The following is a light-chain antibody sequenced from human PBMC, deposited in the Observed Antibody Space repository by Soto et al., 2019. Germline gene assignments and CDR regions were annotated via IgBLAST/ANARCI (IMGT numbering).Light chain of an antibody. J-gene: IGKJ5*01. CDR1: QSVSSS. Sequence: EVVLTQSPATLPLPPGERATLSCRTSQSVSSSLAWYQHTPFQAPRLLIYDASNRATGIPASFRGSGSETDFTLTISSLEPEDFAVYYCQQRRNWPIAFGQGTRLDIK. V-gene: IGKV3-11*01. CDR2: DAS. CDR3: QQRRNWPIA.